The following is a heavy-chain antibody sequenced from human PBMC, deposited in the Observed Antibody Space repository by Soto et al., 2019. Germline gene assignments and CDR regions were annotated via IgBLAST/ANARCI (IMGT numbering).Heavy chain of an antibody. V-gene: IGHV1-18*01. Sequence: GASVKVSCKASGYTFTSYGISWVRQAPGQGLEWKGWISAYNGNTNYAQKLQGRVTMTTDTSTSTAYMELRSLRSDDTAVYYCARGKVLRYFDWLLYGDWFDPWGQGTLVTVSS. CDR2: ISAYNGNT. J-gene: IGHJ5*02. CDR1: GYTFTSYG. CDR3: ARGKVLRYFDWLLYGDWFDP. D-gene: IGHD3-9*01.